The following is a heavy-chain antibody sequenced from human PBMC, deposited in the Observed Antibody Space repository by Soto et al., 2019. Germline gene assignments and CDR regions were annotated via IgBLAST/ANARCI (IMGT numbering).Heavy chain of an antibody. D-gene: IGHD6-13*01. CDR1: GFTFSSYS. CDR3: ARDRRQLAYAFDI. V-gene: IGHV3-48*01. Sequence: EVQLVESGGGLVQPGGSLRLSCAASGFTFSSYSMNWVRQAPGKGLEWVSYISSSSSTIYYADSLKGRFTISRDNAKNSLYLQMNSLRAEDTAVYYCARDRRQLAYAFDIWGQGTMVTVSS. CDR2: ISSSSSTI. J-gene: IGHJ3*02.